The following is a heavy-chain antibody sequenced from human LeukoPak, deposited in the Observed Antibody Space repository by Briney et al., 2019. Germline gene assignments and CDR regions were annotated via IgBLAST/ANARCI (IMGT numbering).Heavy chain of an antibody. D-gene: IGHD3-22*01. CDR3: ARVRYYYDSSGYYPYFDY. V-gene: IGHV1-2*02. CDR2: INPNSGGT. CDR1: GYTCTGYY. Sequence: GASVKVSCKASGYTCTGYYMHWVRQAPGQGLEWMGWINPNSGGTNYAQKFQGRVTMTRDTSISTAYMELSRLRSDDTAVYYCARVRYYYDSSGYYPYFDYWGQGTLVTVSS. J-gene: IGHJ4*02.